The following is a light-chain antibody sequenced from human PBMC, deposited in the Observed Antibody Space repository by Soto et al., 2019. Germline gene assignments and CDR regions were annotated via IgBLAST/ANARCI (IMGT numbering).Light chain of an antibody. CDR1: QDISND. CDR3: QKYNSFPPT. J-gene: IGKJ4*01. Sequence: DFQMTQSPSSLSASVGDRVTITCRASQDISNDVAWYQQKPGKPPNLLISSSSTLQSGVPSRFSGTGYGTDFTLTIGNLQADDGATYYCQKYNSFPPTFGGGTKVEI. CDR2: SSS. V-gene: IGKV1-27*01.